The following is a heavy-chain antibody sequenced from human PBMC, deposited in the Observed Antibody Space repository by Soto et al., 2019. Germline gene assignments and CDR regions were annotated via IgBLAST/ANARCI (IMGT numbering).Heavy chain of an antibody. J-gene: IGHJ3*02. CDR1: GGSISSGGYY. Sequence: SETLCLTCTVSGGSISSGGYYWSWIRQHPGKGLEWIGYIYYSGSTYYNPSLKSRVTISVDTSKNQFSLKLSSVTAADTAVYYCARDSSGRYDAFDIWGQGTMVTVSS. D-gene: IGHD3-22*01. CDR2: IYYSGST. CDR3: ARDSSGRYDAFDI. V-gene: IGHV4-31*03.